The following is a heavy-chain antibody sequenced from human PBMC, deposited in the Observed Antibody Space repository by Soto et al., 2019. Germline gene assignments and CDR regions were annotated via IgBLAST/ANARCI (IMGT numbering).Heavy chain of an antibody. Sequence: QVQLVESGGGVVQPGRPLRLSCAASGFTFSSYAMHWVRQALGKGLEWVAVISHDGSNKYYADSVKGRFTISRDNSKNTLYLQMNSLRAEDTAVYYCARDGSSSWYYYYGMDVWGQGTTVTVSS. CDR1: GFTFSSYA. CDR3: ARDGSSSWYYYYGMDV. D-gene: IGHD6-13*01. CDR2: ISHDGSNK. V-gene: IGHV3-30-3*01. J-gene: IGHJ6*02.